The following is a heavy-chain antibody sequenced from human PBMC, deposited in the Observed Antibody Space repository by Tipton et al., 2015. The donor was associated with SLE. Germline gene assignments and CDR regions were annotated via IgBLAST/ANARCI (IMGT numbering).Heavy chain of an antibody. CDR3: ARPGFWVGDAFDI. J-gene: IGHJ3*02. Sequence: LRLSCAVYGGSFSGYYWSWIRQPPGKGLEWIGEINHSGSTNYNPSLKSRVTISVDTSKNQFSLKLSSVTAADTAVYYCARPGFWVGDAFDIWGQGTMVTVSS. D-gene: IGHD3-3*01. V-gene: IGHV4-34*01. CDR1: GGSFSGYY. CDR2: INHSGST.